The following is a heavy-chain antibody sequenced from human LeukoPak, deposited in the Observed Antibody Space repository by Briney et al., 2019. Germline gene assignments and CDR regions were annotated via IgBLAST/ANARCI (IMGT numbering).Heavy chain of an antibody. V-gene: IGHV1-3*01. CDR3: ARGELLRYQLLWNY. Sequence: ASVKVSCKASGYTFTSYAMHWVRQAPGQRLEWMGWTNAGNGNTKYSQKFQGRVTITRDTSASTAYMELSSLRSEDTAVYYCARGELLRYQLLWNYWGQGTLVTVSS. J-gene: IGHJ4*02. D-gene: IGHD2-2*01. CDR1: GYTFTSYA. CDR2: TNAGNGNT.